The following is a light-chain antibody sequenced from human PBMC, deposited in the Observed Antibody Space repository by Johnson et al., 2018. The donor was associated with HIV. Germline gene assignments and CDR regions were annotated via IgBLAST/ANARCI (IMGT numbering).Light chain of an antibody. CDR3: GTWDSSLSLYV. CDR1: SSNIGSNT. Sequence: QSVLTQPPSVSGTPGQRVTISCSGSSSNIGSNTVSWYQQLPGTAPKLLIYSNNQRPSGVPDRFSGSKSGTSATLGITGLQTGDEADYYCGTWDSSLSLYVFGTGTKVTVL. J-gene: IGLJ1*01. CDR2: SNN. V-gene: IGLV1-44*01.